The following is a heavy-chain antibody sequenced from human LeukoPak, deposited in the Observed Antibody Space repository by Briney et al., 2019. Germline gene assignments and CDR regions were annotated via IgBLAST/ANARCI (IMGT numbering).Heavy chain of an antibody. D-gene: IGHD5-12*01. Sequence: GRSLRLSCAASRFTFSSYAMHWVRQAPGKGLEWVAVISYDGSNKYYADSVKGRFTISRDNSKNTLYLQMNSLRAEDTAVYYCARDQLVATVGYYYGMDVWGQGTTVTVSS. CDR3: ARDQLVATVGYYYGMDV. CDR1: RFTFSSYA. J-gene: IGHJ6*02. V-gene: IGHV3-30-3*01. CDR2: ISYDGSNK.